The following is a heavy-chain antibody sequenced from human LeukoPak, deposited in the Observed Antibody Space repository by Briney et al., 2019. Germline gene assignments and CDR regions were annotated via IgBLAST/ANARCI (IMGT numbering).Heavy chain of an antibody. Sequence: PEALYLTLTVSCVHLCRYYWRWVRQPPGKRLEWIGDLHYSGSTNYNPSLKSRVTISVDTSKNQFSLKLSSVTAADTAVYYCARVGSSSSWAIDYYFDYWGQGTLVTVSS. CDR1: CVHLCRYY. J-gene: IGHJ4*02. V-gene: IGHV4-59*01. D-gene: IGHD6-13*01. CDR3: ARVGSSSSWAIDYYFDY. CDR2: LHYSGST.